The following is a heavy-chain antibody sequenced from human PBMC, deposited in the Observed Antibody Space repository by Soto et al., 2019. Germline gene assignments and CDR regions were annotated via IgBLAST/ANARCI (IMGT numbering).Heavy chain of an antibody. Sequence: GGSLRLSCAASGFTFSGSAMHWVRQASGKGLEWVGRIRSKANSYAKANAASVKGRFTISRDDPKKATYLQMNSLKTEDRAVYYCTLLRFDFDIWGQGTMVTVSS. CDR1: GFTFSGSA. J-gene: IGHJ3*02. V-gene: IGHV3-73*01. CDR3: TLLRFDFDI. D-gene: IGHD3-3*01. CDR2: IRSKANSYAK.